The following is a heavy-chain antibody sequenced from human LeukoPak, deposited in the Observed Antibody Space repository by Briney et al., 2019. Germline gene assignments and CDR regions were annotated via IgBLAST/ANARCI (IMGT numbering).Heavy chain of an antibody. CDR2: ISWKSGRI. CDR1: GFTFDYYA. Sequence: GGSLRLSCAASGFTFDYYAMHWVRQAPGKGLEWVSGISWKSGRIGYVDSVKGRFTISRDNAKNTLYLQMNSLRAEDTAVYYCAKALTGIVVVSTNYWGQGTLVTVSS. CDR3: AKALTGIVVVSTNY. D-gene: IGHD3-22*01. J-gene: IGHJ4*02. V-gene: IGHV3-9*01.